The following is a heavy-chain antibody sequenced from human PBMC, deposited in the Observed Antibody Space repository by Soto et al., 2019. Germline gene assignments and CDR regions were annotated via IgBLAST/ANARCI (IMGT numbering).Heavy chain of an antibody. CDR1: GGSISSYY. Sequence: SETLSLTCTVSGGSISSYYWSWIRQPPGKGLEWIGYIYYSGSTNYNPSLKSRVTISVDTSKNQFSLKLSSVTAADTAVYYCARVPRITMTERTPFDYWGQGTLVTVSS. V-gene: IGHV4-59*01. CDR2: IYYSGST. CDR3: ARVPRITMTERTPFDY. J-gene: IGHJ4*02. D-gene: IGHD3-22*01.